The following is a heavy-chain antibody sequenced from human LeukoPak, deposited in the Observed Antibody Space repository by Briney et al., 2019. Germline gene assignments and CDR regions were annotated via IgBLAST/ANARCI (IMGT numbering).Heavy chain of an antibody. V-gene: IGHV1-69*05. CDR3: ARYSGYPYNWFDP. D-gene: IGHD5-12*01. Sequence: SVKVSFKASGGTFSSYAISWVRQAPGQGLGWMGGIIPIFGTANYAQKFQGRVTITTDESTSTAYMELSSLRSEDTAVYYCARYSGYPYNWFDPWGQGTLVTVSS. CDR2: IIPIFGTA. CDR1: GGTFSSYA. J-gene: IGHJ5*02.